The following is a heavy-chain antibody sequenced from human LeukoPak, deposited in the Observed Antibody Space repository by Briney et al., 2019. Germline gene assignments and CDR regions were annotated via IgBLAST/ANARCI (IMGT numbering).Heavy chain of an antibody. CDR2: ISSSSTTI. CDR3: ARESSYGCDY. J-gene: IGHJ4*02. D-gene: IGHD5-18*01. Sequence: GGSLRLSCAASGFIFNSYSLTWVRQAPGRGLEWVSYISSSSTTIYYADSVRGRFTISRDNAKNSLDLQMNSLRDEDTAVYYCARESSYGCDYWGQGTLVTVSS. CDR1: GFIFNSYS. V-gene: IGHV3-48*02.